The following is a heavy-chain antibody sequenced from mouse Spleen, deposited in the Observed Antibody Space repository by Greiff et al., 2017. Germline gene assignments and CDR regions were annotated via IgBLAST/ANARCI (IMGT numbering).Heavy chain of an antibody. D-gene: IGHD1-1*01. CDR3: ARNYYNYGSSYFDY. CDR1: GFTFSDYG. Sequence: EVKLVESGGGLVKPGGSLKLSCAASGFTFSDYGMHWVRQAPEKGLEWVAYISSGSSTIYYADTVKGRFTISRDNAKNTRFLQMTSLRSEDTAMYYCARNYYNYGSSYFDYWGQGTTLTVSS. J-gene: IGHJ2*01. CDR2: ISSGSSTI. V-gene: IGHV5-17*01.